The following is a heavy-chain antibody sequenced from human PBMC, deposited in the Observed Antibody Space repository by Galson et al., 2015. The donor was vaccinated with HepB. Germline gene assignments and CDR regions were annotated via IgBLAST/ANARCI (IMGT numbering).Heavy chain of an antibody. J-gene: IGHJ4*02. CDR2: ISSRSSTI. CDR1: GFTFSSYS. Sequence: LSLSCAASGFTFSSYSMNWVRQAPGKGLEWVSYISSRSSTIYYTDSVKGRFTISRDNAKNSLYLQMNSLRAEDTAVYYCARALGYCSSTSCYYFDYWGQGTLVTVSS. CDR3: ARALGYCSSTSCYYFDY. V-gene: IGHV3-48*01. D-gene: IGHD2-2*01.